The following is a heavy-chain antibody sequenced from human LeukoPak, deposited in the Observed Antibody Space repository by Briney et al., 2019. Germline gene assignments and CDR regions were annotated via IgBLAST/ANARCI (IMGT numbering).Heavy chain of an antibody. CDR1: GYTFTSYA. V-gene: IGHV1-2*02. CDR3: ARDHDFWSGYNNY. J-gene: IGHJ4*02. D-gene: IGHD3-3*01. CDR2: INPNSGGT. Sequence: ASVKVSCKASGYTFTSYAMNWVRQAPGQGLEWMGWINPNSGGTNYAQKFQGRVTMTRDTSISTAYMELSRLRSDDTAVYYCARDHDFWSGYNNYWGQGTLVTVSS.